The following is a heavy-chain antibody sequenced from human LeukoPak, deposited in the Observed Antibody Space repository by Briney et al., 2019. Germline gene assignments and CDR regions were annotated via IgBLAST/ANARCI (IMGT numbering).Heavy chain of an antibody. CDR1: GLTFSSYW. CDR2: IKQDGSEK. D-gene: IGHD3-9*01. Sequence: GGSLRLSCAASGLTFSSYWMSWVRQAPGRGLEWVANIKQDGSEKYYVDSVKGRFTISRDNAKSSLYLQMNSLRAEDTAVYYCARNLNGGYYDFLTGYYNYYYMDVWGKGTTVTISS. V-gene: IGHV3-7*01. J-gene: IGHJ6*03. CDR3: ARNLNGGYYDFLTGYYNYYYMDV.